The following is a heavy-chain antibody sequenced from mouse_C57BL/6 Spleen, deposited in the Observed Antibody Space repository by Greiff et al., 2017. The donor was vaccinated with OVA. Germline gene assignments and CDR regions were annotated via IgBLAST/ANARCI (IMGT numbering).Heavy chain of an antibody. J-gene: IGHJ2*01. D-gene: IGHD1-2*01. Sequence: VQLQQPGAELVMPGASVKLSCKASGYTFTSYWMHWVKQRPGQGLEWIGEIDPSDSYTNYNQKFKGKSTLTVDKSSITAYMQLSSLTSEDSAVYYCARDTITTGYYFDYWGQGTTLTVSS. CDR3: ARDTITTGYYFDY. V-gene: IGHV1-69*01. CDR2: IDPSDSYT. CDR1: GYTFTSYW.